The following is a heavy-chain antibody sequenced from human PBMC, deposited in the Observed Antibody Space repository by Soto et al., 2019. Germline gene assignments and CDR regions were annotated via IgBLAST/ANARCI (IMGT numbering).Heavy chain of an antibody. V-gene: IGHV4-61*01. Sequence: SETLSLTCTVSCGSVSGGSYYWSWIRQPPGKGLEWIGYIYYSGSTNYNPSLKSRVTISVDTSKNQFSLKLSSVAAADTAVYYCERVNAYYYYYWMYVWGQGTTGKASS. CDR1: CGSVSGGSYY. J-gene: IGHJ6*02. CDR3: ERVNAYYYYYWMYV. CDR2: IYYSGST.